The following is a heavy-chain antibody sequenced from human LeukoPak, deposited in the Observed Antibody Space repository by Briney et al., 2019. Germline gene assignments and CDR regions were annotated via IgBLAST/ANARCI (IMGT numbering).Heavy chain of an antibody. CDR3: ARADTSDILTGYSDY. D-gene: IGHD3-9*01. J-gene: IGHJ4*02. V-gene: IGHV3-21*01. CDR1: GFTFSSYS. CDR2: ISSSSSYI. Sequence: PGGSLRLSCAASGFTFSSYSMNWVRQAPGKGLEWVSSISSSSSYIYYADSVKGRFTISRDNAKKSLYLQMNRLRAEDTAVYFCARADTSDILTGYSDYWGQGTLVTVSS.